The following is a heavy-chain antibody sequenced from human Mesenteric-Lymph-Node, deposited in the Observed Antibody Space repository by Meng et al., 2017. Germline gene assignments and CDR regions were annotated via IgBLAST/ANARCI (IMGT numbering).Heavy chain of an antibody. J-gene: IGHJ2*01. Sequence: GGSLRLSCAASGFTFNDYPMIWVRQAPGKGLEWVSAISGSGGSTYYADSVKGRFTISRDNSKNTLFLQMSSLRAEDTAVYYCAKHSLRRWYDWFFDLWGRGTLATFPS. CDR1: GFTFNDYP. V-gene: IGHV3-23*01. CDR3: AKHSLRRWYDWFFDL. D-gene: IGHD4-23*01. CDR2: ISGSGGST.